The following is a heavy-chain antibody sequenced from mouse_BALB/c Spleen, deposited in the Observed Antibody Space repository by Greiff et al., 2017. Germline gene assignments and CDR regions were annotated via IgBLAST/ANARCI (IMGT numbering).Heavy chain of an antibody. CDR2: ISYSGST. Sequence: EVQLQQSGPGLVKPSQSLSLTCTVTGYSITSDYAWNWIRQFPGNKLEWMGYISYSGSTSYNPSLKSRISITRDTSKNQFFLQLNSVTTEDTATYYCAIIYYDYDGGYYYAMDYWGQGTSVTVSS. D-gene: IGHD2-4*01. J-gene: IGHJ4*01. V-gene: IGHV3-2*02. CDR3: AIIYYDYDGGYYYAMDY. CDR1: GYSITSDYA.